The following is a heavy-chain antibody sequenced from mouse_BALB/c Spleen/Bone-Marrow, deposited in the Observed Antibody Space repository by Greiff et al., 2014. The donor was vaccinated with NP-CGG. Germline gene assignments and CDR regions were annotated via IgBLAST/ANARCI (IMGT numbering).Heavy chain of an antibody. J-gene: IGHJ4*01. CDR3: TRDPFYYGSSYAMDY. CDR1: GFTFSSYT. Sequence: EVQLVESGGGLVKPGGSLKLSCAASGFTFSSYTMSWVRQTPEKRLEWVATISSGGSYTYYPDGVKGRFTISRDNAKNTPYLQMSSLKSEDTAMYYCTRDPFYYGSSYAMDYWGQGTSVTVSS. V-gene: IGHV5-6-4*01. CDR2: ISSGGSYT. D-gene: IGHD1-1*01.